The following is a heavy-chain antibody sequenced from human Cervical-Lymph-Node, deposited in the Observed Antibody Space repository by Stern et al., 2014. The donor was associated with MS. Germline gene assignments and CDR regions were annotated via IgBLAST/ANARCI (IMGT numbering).Heavy chain of an antibody. CDR3: ARESALVTGFDY. V-gene: IGHV3-74*01. CDR1: GFTFSSYW. D-gene: IGHD3-16*01. J-gene: IGHJ4*02. CDR2: INSDGSFT. Sequence: EDQLVESGGGLVQPGESLRLSCAASGFTFSSYWMHWVRQAPGKGLVWVSRINSDGSFTSYADSVKGRFTISRDNAKNTLYLQMNSLRAEDTAVYYCARESALVTGFDYWGQGTLVTVSS.